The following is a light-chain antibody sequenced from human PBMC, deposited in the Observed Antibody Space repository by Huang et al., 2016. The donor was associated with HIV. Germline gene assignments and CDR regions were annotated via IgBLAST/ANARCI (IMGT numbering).Light chain of an antibody. CDR3: QQYYDWPRT. Sequence: EIVMTQSPATLPVSPGERVTLSCRDSQSVSSNLAWYQQKPGQAPRLLMYGASTRAAGFPARFSGSGSGTEFTLTISSLQSEDFALYFCQQYYDWPRTFGQGTKVEIK. V-gene: IGKV3-15*01. CDR2: GAS. CDR1: QSVSSN. J-gene: IGKJ1*01.